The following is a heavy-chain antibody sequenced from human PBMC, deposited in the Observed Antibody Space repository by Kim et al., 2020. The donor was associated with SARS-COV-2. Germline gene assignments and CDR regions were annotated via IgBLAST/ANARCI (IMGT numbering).Heavy chain of an antibody. D-gene: IGHD3-10*01. Sequence: ASVKVSCKSSAYTFSTYYMHWVRQAPGQGLEWMGIINPSGESTTYSQKFQGRVTMTRATSTRTVYMELSSLRSEDTAVYYCARVIGSGSYLRDWGQGTLVTVSS. J-gene: IGHJ4*02. V-gene: IGHV1-46*01. CDR2: INPSGEST. CDR1: AYTFSTYY. CDR3: ARVIGSGSYLRD.